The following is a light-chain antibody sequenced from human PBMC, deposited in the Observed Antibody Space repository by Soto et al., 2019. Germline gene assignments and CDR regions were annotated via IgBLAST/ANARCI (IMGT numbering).Light chain of an antibody. J-gene: IGKJ4*01. CDR1: QNVRNNY. V-gene: IGKV3-20*01. CDR3: QHYGNSPALA. CDR2: GAS. Sequence: EIVLTQSPGTLSLSPGERATLSCRASQNVRNNYLAWYQQKPGQAPRLIFYGASSRTAGIPDRFSGSGSGTDFTLTISRLEPEDFVVYYCQHYGNSPALAFGGGTKVEIK.